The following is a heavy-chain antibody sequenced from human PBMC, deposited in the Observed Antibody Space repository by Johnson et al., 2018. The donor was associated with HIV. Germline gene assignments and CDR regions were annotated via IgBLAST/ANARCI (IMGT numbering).Heavy chain of an antibody. CDR1: GFTRSTYA. Sequence: QVPLVVPRGAVFQPGRSLRLSCAASGFTRSTYAMHWVRQAPGKGLEWVAAISYDGSNKYYADSVKGRFTISRDNSKNTLYLQMNSLRPEDTAVYYCARDAKVDYGDAFDIWGQGTKVTVSS. J-gene: IGHJ3*02. D-gene: IGHD4-17*01. CDR3: ARDAKVDYGDAFDI. V-gene: IGHV3-30*04. CDR2: ISYDGSNK.